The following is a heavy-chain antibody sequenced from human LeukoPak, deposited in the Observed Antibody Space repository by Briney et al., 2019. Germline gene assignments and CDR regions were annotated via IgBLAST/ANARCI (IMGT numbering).Heavy chain of an antibody. CDR1: GYTFTDYY. CDR3: AREGDSSGYWTK. Sequence: ASVKVSCKASGYTFTDYYMHWVRQAPGQGLEWMGWINPNSGGTNSAQKFQGRVTMTRDTSISTAYMELSRLRSDDTAVYYCAREGDSSGYWTKWGQGTLVTVSS. J-gene: IGHJ4*02. V-gene: IGHV1-2*02. D-gene: IGHD3-22*01. CDR2: INPNSGGT.